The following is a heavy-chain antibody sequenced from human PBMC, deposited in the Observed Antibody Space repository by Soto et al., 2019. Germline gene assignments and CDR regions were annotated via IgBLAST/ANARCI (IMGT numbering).Heavy chain of an antibody. Sequence: EVQLLESGGGLVQPGGSLRLSCAASGFTFSSYAMSWVRQAPGKGLEWVSAISGSGGSTYYADSVKGRFTISRDNSKNTLYLQMNSLRAEDTAVYYCAKHRGGWFGELYQGGWFDPWGQGTLVTGYS. J-gene: IGHJ5*02. D-gene: IGHD3-10*01. CDR2: ISGSGGST. CDR3: AKHRGGWFGELYQGGWFDP. CDR1: GFTFSSYA. V-gene: IGHV3-23*01.